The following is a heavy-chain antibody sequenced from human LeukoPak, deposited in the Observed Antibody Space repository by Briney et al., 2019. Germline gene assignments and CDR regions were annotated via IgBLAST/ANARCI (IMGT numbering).Heavy chain of an antibody. CDR2: ISYDGSNK. D-gene: IGHD5-12*01. V-gene: IGHV3-30-3*01. CDR3: AREYIVATTLFDY. Sequence: PGRSLRLSCAASGFTFSSYAKHWVRQAPGKGLEWVAVISYDGSNKYYADSVKGRFTISRDNSKNTLYLQMNSLRAEDTAVYYCAREYIVATTLFDYWGQGTLVTVSS. CDR1: GFTFSSYA. J-gene: IGHJ4*02.